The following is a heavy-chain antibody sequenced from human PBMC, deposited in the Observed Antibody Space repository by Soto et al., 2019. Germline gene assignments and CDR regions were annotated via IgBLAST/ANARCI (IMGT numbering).Heavy chain of an antibody. J-gene: IGHJ6*03. V-gene: IGHV3-21*01. D-gene: IGHD3-10*01. Sequence: QLVETGGGLVKPGASLRLSCSTSGFPFNSYQMNWVRQAPGKGLQWVSSISSTGRYIYYADSVKGRFTISRDNANHSVFLLMDSLRADDTAVYYCARDGLLTFGEVLKIHYMAVWGKGTAVVVSS. CDR2: ISSTGRYI. CDR1: GFPFNSYQ. CDR3: ARDGLLTFGEVLKIHYMAV.